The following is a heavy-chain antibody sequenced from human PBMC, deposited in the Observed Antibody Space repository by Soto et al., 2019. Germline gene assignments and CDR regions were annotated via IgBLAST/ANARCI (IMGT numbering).Heavy chain of an antibody. V-gene: IGHV3-7*05. Sequence: EVQLVESGGGLVQPGESLRLSCAASGFTFSDYWMTWVRQAPGKGLEWVANIKKDESKKSYLDSVRGRFTISRDNARNSLYLQMDSLRAEDTALYYCARDVSPGSGPSYLDAFDMWGQGTMVTVSS. D-gene: IGHD6-25*01. J-gene: IGHJ3*02. CDR2: IKKDESKK. CDR3: ARDVSPGSGPSYLDAFDM. CDR1: GFTFSDYW.